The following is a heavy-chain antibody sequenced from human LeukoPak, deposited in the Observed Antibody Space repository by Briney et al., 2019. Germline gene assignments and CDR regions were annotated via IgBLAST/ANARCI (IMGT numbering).Heavy chain of an antibody. CDR3: ARSVGARGLYDY. CDR2: ISGSGGST. V-gene: IGHV3-23*01. Sequence: PGGSLRLSCAASGFTFSSYAMSWVRQAPGKGLEWVSAISGSGGSTYYADSVKGRFTISRDNSKNTLYLQMNSLRAEDTAVYYCARSVGARGLYDYWGQGTLVTVSS. J-gene: IGHJ4*02. CDR1: GFTFSSYA. D-gene: IGHD1-26*01.